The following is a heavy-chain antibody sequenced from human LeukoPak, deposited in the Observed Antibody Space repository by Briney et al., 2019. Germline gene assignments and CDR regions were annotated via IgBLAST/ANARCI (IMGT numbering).Heavy chain of an antibody. V-gene: IGHV1-2*02. CDR1: GYTFTGYC. J-gene: IGHJ6*02. CDR2: INPNSGGT. D-gene: IGHD4-23*01. Sequence: ASVKVSCKASGYTFTGYCMHWVRQAPGQGLEWMGWINPNSGGTNYAQKFQGRVTMTRDTSISTAYMELSRLRSDDTAVYYCARDTAVHNYYYYGMDVWGQGTTVTVSS. CDR3: ARDTAVHNYYYYGMDV.